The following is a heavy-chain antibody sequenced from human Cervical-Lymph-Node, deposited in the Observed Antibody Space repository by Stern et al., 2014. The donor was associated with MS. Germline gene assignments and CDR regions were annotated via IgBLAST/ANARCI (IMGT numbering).Heavy chain of an antibody. Sequence: QVQLVQSGGDLVKPGGSLRLSCEASGFIFSDYYMGWIRQPPGKGLEWLSYIMGSGMTIYYLGSVKSRFTISRYNDKNSLYLQMDDVKVEDTAMYYCARDPRGYTYGRDYWGQGTLVTVSS. V-gene: IGHV3-11*01. J-gene: IGHJ4*02. CDR2: IMGSGMTI. CDR1: GFIFSDYY. D-gene: IGHD5-18*01. CDR3: ARDPRGYTYGRDY.